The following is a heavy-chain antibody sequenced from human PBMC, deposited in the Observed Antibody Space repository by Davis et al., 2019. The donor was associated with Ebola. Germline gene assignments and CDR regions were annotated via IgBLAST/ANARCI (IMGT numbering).Heavy chain of an antibody. CDR3: GRDRPSGYYDY. J-gene: IGHJ4*02. Sequence: PSETLSLTCAVSGYSISSDYCWGWIRQSPVKGLEWIASINHAGITYYNPSLKSRVTISVDMSKNQFSLKLKSLTAADTAVYYCGRDRPSGYYDYWGQGTLVTVSS. CDR1: GYSISSDYC. CDR2: INHAGIT. D-gene: IGHD3-22*01. V-gene: IGHV4-38-2*02.